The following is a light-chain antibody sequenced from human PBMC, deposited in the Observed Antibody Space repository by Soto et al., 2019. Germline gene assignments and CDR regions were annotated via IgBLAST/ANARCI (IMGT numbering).Light chain of an antibody. V-gene: IGKV3-11*01. CDR1: QSVSNS. J-gene: IGKJ5*01. Sequence: IVFTHSPVTLSLSLGERATLSCMASQSVSNSLAWYQQIPGQPPRLLIYDASNRATGIPARFSGSGSGTDFTLTISSLEPDDFAVYYCQERADWPITCGQGTRLEIK. CDR2: DAS. CDR3: QERADWPIT.